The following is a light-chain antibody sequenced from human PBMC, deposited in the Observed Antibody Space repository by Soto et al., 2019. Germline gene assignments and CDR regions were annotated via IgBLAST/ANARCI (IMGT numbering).Light chain of an antibody. CDR2: GAS. Sequence: EVVITQSPGTLSVSPGERASLSCRASQSVSGNLAWYQQTPGQAPRLLIHGASTRATGIPDRFSGSGSGTEFTLTISSLQSEDFAFYYCQQYNDWPRTFGQGTKVDIK. V-gene: IGKV3-15*01. J-gene: IGKJ1*01. CDR3: QQYNDWPRT. CDR1: QSVSGN.